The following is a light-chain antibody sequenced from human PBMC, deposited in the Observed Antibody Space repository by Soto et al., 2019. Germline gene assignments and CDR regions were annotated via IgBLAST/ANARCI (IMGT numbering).Light chain of an antibody. CDR2: DVS. CDR1: RSIGNS. CDR3: QQRFSWPIT. V-gene: IGKV3-11*01. J-gene: IGKJ5*01. Sequence: EIVLTQSPATLSLSPGERATLSCRASRSIGNSLIWYQQKPGQAPTLLIYDVSNRAAGIPARFSGSGSGTDFTLTISSLEPEDFAVYYCQQRFSWPITFGQGTRLEIK.